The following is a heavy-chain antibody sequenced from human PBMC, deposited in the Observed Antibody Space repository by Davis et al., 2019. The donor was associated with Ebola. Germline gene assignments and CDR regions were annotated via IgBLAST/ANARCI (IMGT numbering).Heavy chain of an antibody. J-gene: IGHJ4*01. Sequence: GESLKTPCAASGFTFSNFHIHRVRQTPGKGLVWVARIDPDGTGTNYADSVKGRFTISRDNAKNTLSLQMNRLRVEDTAVYYCVRDSGYYSHDYWGHGTLVTVSS. CDR3: VRDSGYYSHDY. D-gene: IGHD5-12*01. CDR1: GFTFSNFH. CDR2: IDPDGTGT. V-gene: IGHV3-74*01.